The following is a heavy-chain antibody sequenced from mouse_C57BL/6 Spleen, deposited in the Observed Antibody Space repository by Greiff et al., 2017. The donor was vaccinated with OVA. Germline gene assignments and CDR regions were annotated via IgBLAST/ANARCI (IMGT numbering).Heavy chain of an antibody. CDR1: GYTFTSYW. CDR3: ASENYEYDFDY. J-gene: IGHJ2*01. CDR2: IYPGGGST. V-gene: IGHV1-55*01. D-gene: IGHD2-4*01. Sequence: QVQLQQPGAGFVKPGASVKMSCKASGYTFTSYWITWVNQRPGQGLEWIGDIYPGGGSTNYHEKFKGRATLTVDTSSSTAYMQHSSLTSEDSAVYYCASENYEYDFDYWGQGTTLTVSS.